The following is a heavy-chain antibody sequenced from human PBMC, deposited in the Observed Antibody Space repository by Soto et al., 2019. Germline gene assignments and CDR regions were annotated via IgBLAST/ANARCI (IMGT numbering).Heavy chain of an antibody. J-gene: IGHJ6*02. CDR1: GYSFTSYW. V-gene: IGHV5-10-1*01. CDR3: ARIQRGTYCYYGMDV. CDR2: IDPSDSYT. Sequence: GESLKISCKGSGYSFTSYWISWVRQMPGKGLEWMGRIDPSDSYTNYSPSFQGHVTISADKSISTAYLQWSSLKASDTAMYYCARIQRGTYCYYGMDVWGQGTTVTVSS. D-gene: IGHD2-2*01.